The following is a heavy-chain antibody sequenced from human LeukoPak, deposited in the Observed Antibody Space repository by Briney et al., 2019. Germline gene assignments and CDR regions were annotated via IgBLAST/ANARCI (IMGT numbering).Heavy chain of an antibody. CDR2: INPNSGGT. Sequence: ASVTVSCKASGYTFTGYYMHWVRQAPGQGLEWMGRINPNSGGTNYAQKFQGRVTMTRDTSISTAYMELSRLRSDDTAVYYRARGPAYYDSSGYYSMDYWGQGTLVTVSS. D-gene: IGHD3-22*01. CDR3: ARGPAYYDSSGYYSMDY. V-gene: IGHV1-2*06. CDR1: GYTFTGYY. J-gene: IGHJ4*02.